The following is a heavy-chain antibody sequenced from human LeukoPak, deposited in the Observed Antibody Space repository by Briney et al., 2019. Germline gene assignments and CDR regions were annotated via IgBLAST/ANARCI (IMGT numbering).Heavy chain of an antibody. CDR2: IYHSGST. V-gene: IGHV4-30-2*01. J-gene: IGHJ6*03. CDR3: ARTQGSGYNYYYYYYMDV. D-gene: IGHD3-3*01. CDR1: GGSISSGDYY. Sequence: PSETLSLTCTVSGGSISSGDYYWSWIRQPPGKGLEWIGYIYHSGSTYYNPSLKSRVTISVDRSKNQFSLKLSSVTAADTAMYYCARTQGSGYNYYYYYYMDVWGKGTTVTVSS.